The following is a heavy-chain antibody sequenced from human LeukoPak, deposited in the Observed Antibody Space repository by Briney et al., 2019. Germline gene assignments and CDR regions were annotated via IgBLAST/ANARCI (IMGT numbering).Heavy chain of an antibody. D-gene: IGHD3-3*01. Sequence: SETLSLTCAVYGGSFSGYYWSWIRQPPGKGQEWIGEINHSGSTNYNPSLKSRVTISVDTSKNQFSLKLSSVTAADTAVYYCARGGITIFGVVIIPSRWFDPWGQGTLVTVSS. CDR1: GGSFSGYY. CDR3: ARGGITIFGVVIIPSRWFDP. CDR2: INHSGST. J-gene: IGHJ5*02. V-gene: IGHV4-34*01.